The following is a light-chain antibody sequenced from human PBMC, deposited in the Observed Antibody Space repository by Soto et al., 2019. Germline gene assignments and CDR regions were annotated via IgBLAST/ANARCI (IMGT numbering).Light chain of an antibody. CDR1: SGSVSTSHY. J-gene: IGLJ1*01. CDR2: STT. V-gene: IGLV8-61*01. CDR3: VLYMGSGIYV. Sequence: QTVVTHEPSFSVSPGGTVTLTCGLNSGSVSTSHYPRWYQQAPGQTPRTLISSTTTRSSGVPDRFSGSILGEKAALTITGAQADDESDYYCVLYMGSGIYVFGPGTKLTVL.